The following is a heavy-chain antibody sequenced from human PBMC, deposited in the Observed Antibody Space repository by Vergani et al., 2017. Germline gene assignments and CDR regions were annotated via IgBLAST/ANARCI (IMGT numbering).Heavy chain of an antibody. CDR3: ARRKMYSSSFTDYCFDY. V-gene: IGHV4-59*01. CDR1: GGSISSYY. J-gene: IGHJ4*02. CDR2: IYYSGST. Sequence: QVQLQESGPGLVKPSETLSLTCTVSGGSISSYYWSWIRQPPGKGLEWIGYIYYSGSTNYNPSLKSRVTISVDTSKNQFSLKLSSVTAADTAVYYCARRKMYSSSFTDYCFDYWGQGTLVTVSS. D-gene: IGHD6-13*01.